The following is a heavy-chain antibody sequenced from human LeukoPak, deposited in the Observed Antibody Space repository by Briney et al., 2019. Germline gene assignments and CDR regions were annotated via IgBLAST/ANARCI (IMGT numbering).Heavy chain of an antibody. J-gene: IGHJ6*02. V-gene: IGHV3-48*01. Sequence: GGSLRLSCTGSGFTFSSNDMSWVRQPPGKGLEWVSYISITSKTIKYADSVKGRFTISRDNAKDSLYLQMNSLRAEDTAVYYCARGLYYDAVDVWGQGTTVTVSS. D-gene: IGHD3-22*01. CDR1: GFTFSSND. CDR2: ISITSKTI. CDR3: ARGLYYDAVDV.